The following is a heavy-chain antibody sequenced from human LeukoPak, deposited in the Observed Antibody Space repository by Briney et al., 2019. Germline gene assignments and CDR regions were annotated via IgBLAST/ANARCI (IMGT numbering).Heavy chain of an antibody. CDR2: ISGSGSST. D-gene: IGHD2-2*01. CDR3: AKDLGTSRDFDY. V-gene: IGHV3-23*01. CDR1: GFTFSSYA. Sequence: GGSLRLSCAASGFTFSSYAMTWVRQAPGKGLEWVSAISGSGSSTYYADSVKGRFTVSRDNSKSTLYLHMNTLRVEDTAVYYCAKDLGTSRDFDYWGQGTLVTVSS. J-gene: IGHJ4*02.